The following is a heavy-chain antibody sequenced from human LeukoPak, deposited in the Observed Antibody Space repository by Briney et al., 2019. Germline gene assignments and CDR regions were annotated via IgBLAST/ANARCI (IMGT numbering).Heavy chain of an antibody. V-gene: IGHV4-34*01. CDR3: ARQSRSSSWFSGGPKALTWFDS. J-gene: IGHJ5*01. Sequence: SETLSLTCAVYGGSFSGYYWSWIRQPPGKGLEWIGEINHSGTTFYNPSLKSRLTISVDPSKNKFSVKLNSVTAADTAVYFCARQSRSSSWFSGGPKALTWFDSWAQGTLVTVSS. CDR1: GGSFSGYY. D-gene: IGHD6-13*01. CDR2: INHSGTT.